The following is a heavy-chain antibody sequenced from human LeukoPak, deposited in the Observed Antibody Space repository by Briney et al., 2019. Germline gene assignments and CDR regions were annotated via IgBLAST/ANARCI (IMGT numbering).Heavy chain of an antibody. D-gene: IGHD3-10*01. CDR2: ISGSGGST. Sequence: GGSLRLSCAASGFIFNNYAMSWVRQAPGKGLEWVSAISGSGGSTYYADSVKGRFTISRDNSKNTLYLQMNSLRAEDTAVYYCAKATQFGFGELLYTSAYYYYGMDVWGQGTTVTVSS. CDR3: AKATQFGFGELLYTSAYYYYGMDV. CDR1: GFIFNNYA. V-gene: IGHV3-23*01. J-gene: IGHJ6*02.